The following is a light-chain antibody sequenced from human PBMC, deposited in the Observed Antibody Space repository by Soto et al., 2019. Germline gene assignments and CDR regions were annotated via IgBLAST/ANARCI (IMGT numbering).Light chain of an antibody. CDR1: QSVGNS. J-gene: IGKJ3*01. CDR3: QQCVIWPLFT. CDR2: DVS. Sequence: EIVLTQSPATLSLSPGERASLSCRASQSVGNSLAWYQHKPGQAPRLLIYDVSNRATGTPARFSGSGSGTDFTLTISSLEPEDFAVYYCQQCVIWPLFTFGPGTKVDIK. V-gene: IGKV3-11*01.